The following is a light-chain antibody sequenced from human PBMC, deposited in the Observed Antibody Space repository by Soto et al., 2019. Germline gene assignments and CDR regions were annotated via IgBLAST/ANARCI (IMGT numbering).Light chain of an antibody. CDR3: QQYNSYSYT. V-gene: IGKV1-5*03. J-gene: IGKJ2*01. CDR2: KAY. Sequence: DIQMTQSPSTLSASVGDRVTITCRASQSISSWLAWYQQKPGKAPKLLIYKAYSLESGVPSRFSGSGSGTEFTLTISSLQPDDFATYYRQQYNSYSYTFGQGTKLEIK. CDR1: QSISSW.